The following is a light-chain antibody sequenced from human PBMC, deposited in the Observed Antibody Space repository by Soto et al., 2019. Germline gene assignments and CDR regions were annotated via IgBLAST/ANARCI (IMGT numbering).Light chain of an antibody. CDR3: QQYNSYPLT. Sequence: DIKMTHSPSTLSASVGHRVTITCRASQGISSWLAWYQQKPGKAPKLLIYRASSLESGVPSRFSGSGSGTEFTLTISSLQPDDFATYYCQQYNSYPLTFGGGTKV. CDR1: QGISSW. V-gene: IGKV1-5*03. J-gene: IGKJ4*01. CDR2: RAS.